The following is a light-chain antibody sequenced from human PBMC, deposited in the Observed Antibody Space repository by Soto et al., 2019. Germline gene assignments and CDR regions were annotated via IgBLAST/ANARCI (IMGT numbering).Light chain of an antibody. J-gene: IGLJ3*02. CDR3: AAWDDSLSGRV. CDR2: GNN. Sequence: QSALTQPPSVSGAPGQRVTISCTGSSANIGAAYNVDWYQQLPGTAPKLLIYGNNNRPSGVPARFSGSKSGTSASLAIAGLQAEDEGDYYCAAWDDSLSGRVFGGGTKLTVL. V-gene: IGLV1-40*01. CDR1: SANIGAAYN.